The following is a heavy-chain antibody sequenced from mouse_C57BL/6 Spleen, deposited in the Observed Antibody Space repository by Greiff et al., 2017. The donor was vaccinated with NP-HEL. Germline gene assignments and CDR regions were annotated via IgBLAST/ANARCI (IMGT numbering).Heavy chain of an antibody. CDR3: ARSDYDLYYFDY. V-gene: IGHV1-55*01. Sequence: QVQLQQPGAELVQPGASVKMSCKASGYTFTSYWITWVKQRPGQGLEWIGDIYTGSGSTTYNEKFKSKATLTVDTSSSTAYMQLSSLTSEDSAVYYCARSDYDLYYFDYWGQGTTLTVSS. CDR2: IYTGSGST. CDR1: GYTFTSYW. J-gene: IGHJ2*01. D-gene: IGHD2-4*01.